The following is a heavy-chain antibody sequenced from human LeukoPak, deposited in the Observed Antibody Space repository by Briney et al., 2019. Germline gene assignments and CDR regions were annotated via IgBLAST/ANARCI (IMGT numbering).Heavy chain of an antibody. CDR3: ARETNDYFDSSAYMDV. CDR1: GGSISSSSYY. CDR2: IDYSGSP. V-gene: IGHV4-39*07. Sequence: SETLSLTCAVSGGSISSSSYYWGWIRQPPGKGLEWIGSIDYSGSPCYRPSLKSRATIPVDTSKRQFSLKLSSVTAADTAVYYCARETNDYFDSSAYMDVWGQGTTVTVSS. D-gene: IGHD3-22*01. J-gene: IGHJ6*03.